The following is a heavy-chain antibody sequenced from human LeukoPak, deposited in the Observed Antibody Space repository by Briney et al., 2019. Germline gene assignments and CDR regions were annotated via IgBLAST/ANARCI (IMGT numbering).Heavy chain of an antibody. CDR3: ARDRSGDYVLDY. V-gene: IGHV3-33*08. D-gene: IGHD4-17*01. J-gene: IGHJ4*02. CDR2: IWYDGSNK. Sequence: GGSMRLSCAASGLAFSAYKMHWVRQAPGKGLEWVAVIWYDGSNKYYADSVKGRFTISRDNSKNTLYLQMNSLRAEDTAVYYCARDRSGDYVLDYWGQGTLVTVSS. CDR1: GLAFSAYK.